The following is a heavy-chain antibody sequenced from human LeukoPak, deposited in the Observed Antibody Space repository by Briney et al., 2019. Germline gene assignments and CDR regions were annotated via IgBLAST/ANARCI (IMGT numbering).Heavy chain of an antibody. CDR3: AKTEAPAAIRAGSDY. J-gene: IGHJ4*02. Sequence: GGSLRLSCAASGFTFSNYGMSWVRQAPGKGLEWVSTISGSGSATYNAGSVKGRFTTSRDNSNNTLYLQMNSLGAEDTAVYYCAKTEAPAAIRAGSDYWGQGTLVTVSS. CDR1: GFTFSNYG. CDR2: ISGSGSAT. D-gene: IGHD2-2*02. V-gene: IGHV3-23*01.